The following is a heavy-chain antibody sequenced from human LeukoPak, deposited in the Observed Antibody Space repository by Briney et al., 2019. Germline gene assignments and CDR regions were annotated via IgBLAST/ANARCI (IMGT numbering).Heavy chain of an antibody. V-gene: IGHV3-15*01. J-gene: IGHJ3*02. CDR3: TTNDAFDI. Sequence: GGSLRLSCAASGFTFSSYGMNWVRQAPEKGLEWVGRIKTETAGGATDYAAPVKGRFAISRDDSKNTVYLQMNSLKSEDSAVYYCTTNDAFDIWGQGTMVTVSS. CDR1: GFTFSSYG. CDR2: IKTETAGGAT.